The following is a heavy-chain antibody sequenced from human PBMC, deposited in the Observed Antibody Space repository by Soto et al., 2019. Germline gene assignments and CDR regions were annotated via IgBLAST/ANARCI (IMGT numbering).Heavy chain of an antibody. CDR2: IWYDGSNK. D-gene: IGHD2-2*01. J-gene: IGHJ6*02. V-gene: IGHV3-33*01. Sequence: GGSLRLSCAASGFTFSSYGMHWVRQAPGKGLEWVAVIWYDGSNKYYADSVKGRFTISRDNSKNTLYLQMNSLRAEDTAVYYCARDLGHVVPAFPYYYYYGMDVWGQGTTVTVSS. CDR1: GFTFSSYG. CDR3: ARDLGHVVPAFPYYYYYGMDV.